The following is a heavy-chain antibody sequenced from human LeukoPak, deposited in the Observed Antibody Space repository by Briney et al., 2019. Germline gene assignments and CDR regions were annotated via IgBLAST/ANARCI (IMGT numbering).Heavy chain of an antibody. V-gene: IGHV3-23*01. D-gene: IGHD5-12*01. CDR2: ISASAT. CDR3: AKDRSGYQTDY. CDR1: GFIFSSYA. Sequence: GGSLRLSCAASGFIFSSYAMSWVRQAPGKGLAWVSSISASATYYADSVKGRFTISRDNSKNTLYLQMNSLRAEDTAVYYCAKDRSGYQTDYWGQGTLVTVSS. J-gene: IGHJ4*02.